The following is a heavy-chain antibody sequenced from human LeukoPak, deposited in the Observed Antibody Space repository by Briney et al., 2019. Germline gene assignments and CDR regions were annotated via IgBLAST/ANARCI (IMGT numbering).Heavy chain of an antibody. CDR1: GGSISSYY. CDR3: ARLSTGPYGLGAFDI. J-gene: IGHJ3*02. Sequence: KPSETLSLTCTVSGGSISSYYWSWIRQPPGKGLEWIGNIYKSGSTNYNPSLKSRVTMSVDTSKNQFSLRLNSVTAAGTAVYYCARLSTGPYGLGAFDIWGQGTMVTVSS. CDR2: IYKSGST. D-gene: IGHD1-1*01. V-gene: IGHV4-59*08.